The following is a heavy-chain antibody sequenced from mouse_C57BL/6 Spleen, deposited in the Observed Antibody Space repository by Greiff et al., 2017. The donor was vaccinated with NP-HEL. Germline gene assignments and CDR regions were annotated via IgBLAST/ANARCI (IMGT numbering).Heavy chain of an antibody. V-gene: IGHV1-50*01. D-gene: IGHD1-1*01. CDR1: GYTFTSYW. Sequence: QVHVKQPGAELVKPGASVKLSCKASGYTFTSYWMQWVKQRPGQGLEWIGEIDPSDSYTNYNQKFKGKATLTVDTSSSTAYMQLSSLTSEDSAVYYCARIPLYGSSYRFAYWGQGTLVTVSA. J-gene: IGHJ3*01. CDR3: ARIPLYGSSYRFAY. CDR2: IDPSDSYT.